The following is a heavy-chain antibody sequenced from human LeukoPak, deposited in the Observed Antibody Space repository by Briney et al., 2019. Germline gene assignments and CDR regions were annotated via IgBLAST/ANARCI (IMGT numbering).Heavy chain of an antibody. J-gene: IGHJ3*02. D-gene: IGHD3-22*01. V-gene: IGHV4-4*09. CDR3: ARHIHYYDSSGYYHDAFDI. CDR1: GGSITGTY. Sequence: PSETLSLTCTVSGGSITGTYWSWIPKPPGKGLKWIGYFYTSGSTNYIPSLKSRVTMAVYTSKNKFSLKLSSVTAADTAVYYCARHIHYYDSSGYYHDAFDIWGQGTMVTVSS. CDR2: FYTSGST.